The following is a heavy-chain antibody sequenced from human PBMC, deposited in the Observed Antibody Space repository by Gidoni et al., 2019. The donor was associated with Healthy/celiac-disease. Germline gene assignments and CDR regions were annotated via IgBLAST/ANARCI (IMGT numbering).Heavy chain of an antibody. CDR1: GFPFSRSG. Sequence: QVQLVESGGGVVQPGRSLRLSCAASGFPFSRSGMQWVRQAPGKGLAWVAVIWYDGSNKYYADSVKCRFTISRDNSKNTLYLQMNSLRAEDTAVYYCARDNIVVVPAAIYYYGMDVWGQGTTVTVSS. CDR2: IWYDGSNK. CDR3: ARDNIVVVPAAIYYYGMDV. V-gene: IGHV3-33*01. J-gene: IGHJ6*02. D-gene: IGHD2-2*01.